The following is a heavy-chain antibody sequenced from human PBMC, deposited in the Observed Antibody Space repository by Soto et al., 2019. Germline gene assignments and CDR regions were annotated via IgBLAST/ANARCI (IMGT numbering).Heavy chain of an antibody. Sequence: QVQLVESGGGVVQPGRSLRLSCAASGFTFSSYAMHWVRQAPGKGLEWVAVISYDGSNKYYADSVKGRFTISRDNSKNTLYLHMNSLRAEDTAVYYCARPSAPFYDSSTPGYFDYWGQGTLVTVSS. D-gene: IGHD3-22*01. CDR2: ISYDGSNK. J-gene: IGHJ4*02. CDR1: GFTFSSYA. CDR3: ARPSAPFYDSSTPGYFDY. V-gene: IGHV3-30-3*01.